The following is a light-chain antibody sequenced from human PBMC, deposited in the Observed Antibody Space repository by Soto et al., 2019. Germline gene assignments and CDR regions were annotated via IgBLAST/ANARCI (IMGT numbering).Light chain of an antibody. CDR1: SSDVGGYNY. CDR2: DVS. CDR3: SSYTSSSTLEV. J-gene: IGLJ1*01. Sequence: QSDLTQAASVSGSPGQSSTISCTGTSSDVGGYNYVSWYQQHPGKAPKLMIYDVSNRPSGVSNRFSGSKSGNTASLTISGLQAEDEADYYCSSYTSSSTLEVFGTGTKVTVL. V-gene: IGLV2-14*01.